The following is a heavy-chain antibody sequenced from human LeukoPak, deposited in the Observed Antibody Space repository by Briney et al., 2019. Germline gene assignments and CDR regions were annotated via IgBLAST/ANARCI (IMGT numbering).Heavy chain of an antibody. Sequence: GGSLRLSCAASGFTVSSNYMSWVRQAPGKGLEWVSVIYSGGKTHYADSVKGRFTISRDNSKNTLYLQMNRLRAEDTAVYYCARGVANYYDSSGYQNWGQGTLVIVSS. D-gene: IGHD3-22*01. J-gene: IGHJ4*02. CDR1: GFTVSSNY. CDR3: ARGVANYYDSSGYQN. V-gene: IGHV3-53*01. CDR2: IYSGGKT.